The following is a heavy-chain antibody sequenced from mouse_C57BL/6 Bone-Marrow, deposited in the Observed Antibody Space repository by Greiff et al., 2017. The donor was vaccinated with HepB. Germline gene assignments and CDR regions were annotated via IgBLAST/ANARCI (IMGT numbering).Heavy chain of an antibody. D-gene: IGHD1-1*01. Sequence: EVQVVESGGGLVKPGGSLKLSCAASGFTFSDYGMHWVRQAPEKGLEWVAYISSGSSTIYYADTVKGRFTISRDNAKNTLFLQMTSLRSEDPAMYYCARKDDYYGSSSFAYWGQGTLVTVSA. V-gene: IGHV5-17*01. J-gene: IGHJ3*01. CDR3: ARKDDYYGSSSFAY. CDR2: ISSGSSTI. CDR1: GFTFSDYG.